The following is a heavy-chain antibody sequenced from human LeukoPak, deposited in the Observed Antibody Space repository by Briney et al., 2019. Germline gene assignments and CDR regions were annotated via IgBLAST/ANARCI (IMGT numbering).Heavy chain of an antibody. CDR3: ARARITMIVNAFDI. D-gene: IGHD3-22*01. CDR1: GGSISSGGYS. V-gene: IGHV4-30-4*07. Sequence: SQTLSLTCAVSGGSISSGGYSWSWIRQPPGKGLEWIGYIYYSGSTNYNPSLKSRVTISVDTSKNQFSLRLSSVTAADTAVYYCARARITMIVNAFDIWGQGTMVTVSS. CDR2: IYYSGST. J-gene: IGHJ3*02.